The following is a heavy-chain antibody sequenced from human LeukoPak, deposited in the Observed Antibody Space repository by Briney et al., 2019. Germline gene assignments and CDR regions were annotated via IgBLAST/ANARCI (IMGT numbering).Heavy chain of an antibody. J-gene: IGHJ4*02. Sequence: GGSLRLSCAASGFTFSSYGMHWVRQAPGKGLEWVAFIRYDGSNKYYADSVKGRFTISRDNSKNTLYLQMNSLRAEDTAVHYCAKDNRELLGYWGQGTLVTVSS. CDR1: GFTFSSYG. V-gene: IGHV3-30*02. CDR3: AKDNRELLGY. D-gene: IGHD1-26*01. CDR2: IRYDGSNK.